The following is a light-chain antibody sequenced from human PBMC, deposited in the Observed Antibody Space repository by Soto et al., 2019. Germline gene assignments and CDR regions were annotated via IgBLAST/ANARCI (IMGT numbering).Light chain of an antibody. CDR2: VAF. CDR1: QSIALS. CDR3: QQSFRSPIT. Sequence: DIQLTQSPSSLSASVGDTVTMTCRASQSIALSVNWYQQKPGKAPKLLIYVAFTLESGVPSRFSGSGSGTEYTRTIRSLQPEDFAPYYCQQSFRSPITFGQGTRLEIK. V-gene: IGKV1-39*01. J-gene: IGKJ5*01.